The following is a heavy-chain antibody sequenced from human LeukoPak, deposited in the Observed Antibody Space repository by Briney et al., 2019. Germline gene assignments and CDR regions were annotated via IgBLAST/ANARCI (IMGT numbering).Heavy chain of an antibody. V-gene: IGHV3-23*01. D-gene: IGHD5-24*01. Sequence: GGSLRLSCAASGLTFSSYAMSWVRQAPGKGLEWVSAISGSGGSTYYADSVKGRFTISRDNSKNTLYLQMNSLRAEGTAVYYCAKDQWLQNKGSPGFDYWGQGTLVTVSS. CDR1: GLTFSSYA. J-gene: IGHJ4*02. CDR2: ISGSGGST. CDR3: AKDQWLQNKGSPGFDY.